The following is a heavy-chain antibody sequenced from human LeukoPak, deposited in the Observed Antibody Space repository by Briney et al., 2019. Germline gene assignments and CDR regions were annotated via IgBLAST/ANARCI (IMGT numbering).Heavy chain of an antibody. Sequence: GASVKVSCKASGYTFTGYYMHWVRQAPGQGLEWMGWINPNSGGTNYAQKFQGRVTMTRDTSISTAYMELSRLRSDDTAVYYCARGDIVVVPAAPWGNTYYYGMDVWGQGTTVTVSS. D-gene: IGHD2-2*01. V-gene: IGHV1-2*02. CDR1: GYTFTGYY. CDR3: ARGDIVVVPAAPWGNTYYYGMDV. CDR2: INPNSGGT. J-gene: IGHJ6*02.